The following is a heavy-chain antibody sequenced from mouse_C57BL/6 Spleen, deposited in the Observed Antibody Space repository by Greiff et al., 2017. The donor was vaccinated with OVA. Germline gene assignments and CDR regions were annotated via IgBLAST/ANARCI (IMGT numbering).Heavy chain of an antibody. CDR3: ARVHPGDYFDY. V-gene: IGHV3-6*01. D-gene: IGHD2-14*01. CDR1: GYSITSGYY. CDR2: ISYDGSN. Sequence: EVQLQQSGPGLVKPSQSLSLTCSVTGYSITSGYYWNWIRQFPGNKLEWMGYISYDGSNNYNPSLKNRISITRDTSKNQFFLKLNSVTTEDTATYYCARVHPGDYFDYWGQGTTLTVSS. J-gene: IGHJ2*01.